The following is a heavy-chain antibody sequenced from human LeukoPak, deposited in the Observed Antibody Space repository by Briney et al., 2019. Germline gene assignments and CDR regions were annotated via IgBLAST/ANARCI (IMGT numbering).Heavy chain of an antibody. J-gene: IGHJ4*02. CDR1: GFSFSSYE. CDR3: AKHPQD. CDR2: ISSSGNTI. V-gene: IGHV3-48*03. Sequence: GGSLRLSCAASGFSFSSYEMNWVRQAPGKGLEWVSYISSSGNTIYYADSVRGRFTISRDNAKNSLYLQMDSLRAEDTAVYYCAKHPQDWGQGTLVSVSS.